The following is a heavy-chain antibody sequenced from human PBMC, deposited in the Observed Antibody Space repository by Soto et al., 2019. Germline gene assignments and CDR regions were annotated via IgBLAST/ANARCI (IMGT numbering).Heavy chain of an antibody. D-gene: IGHD3-22*01. CDR3: ARLGYFEDSGYFDS. V-gene: IGHV3-23*01. CDR1: GFTFSSYA. CDR2: ISGSGGST. Sequence: GGSLRLSCAASGFTFSSYAMSWVRQAPGKGLEWVSAISGSGGSTYYADSVKGRFTISRDNSENTLSLQMNSLRAEDTAVYYCARLGYFEDSGYFDSWGHGTLVTVSS. J-gene: IGHJ5*01.